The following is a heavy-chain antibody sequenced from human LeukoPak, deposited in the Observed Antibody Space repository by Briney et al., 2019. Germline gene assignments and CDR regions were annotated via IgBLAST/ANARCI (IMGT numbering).Heavy chain of an antibody. CDR1: GFTFSSYS. V-gene: IGHV3-30*04. Sequence: GGSLRLSCAASGFTFSSYSMHWVRQAPGKGLEWVAVISYDGSNKYCADFVKGRFTISRDNSKNTLYLQMNSLRAEDTAVYYCARDPTYSYGYYYYYYGMDVWGQGTTVTVSS. J-gene: IGHJ6*02. CDR3: ARDPTYSYGYYYYYYGMDV. CDR2: ISYDGSNK. D-gene: IGHD5-18*01.